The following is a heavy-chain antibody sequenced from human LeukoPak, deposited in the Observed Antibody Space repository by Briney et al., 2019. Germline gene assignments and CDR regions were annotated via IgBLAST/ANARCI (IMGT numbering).Heavy chain of an antibody. CDR2: IGKSGDNT. D-gene: IGHD5-12*01. J-gene: IGHJ4*02. Sequence: GGSLRLSCAASGFTFSDYDMAWVRQAPGKGLEWVSTIGKSGDNTFYADSARGRFTISRDNSKNTLYLQMNNLRVDDAAVYYCARHWLWGQGTLVTVSS. CDR3: ARHWL. CDR1: GFTFSDYD. V-gene: IGHV3-23*01.